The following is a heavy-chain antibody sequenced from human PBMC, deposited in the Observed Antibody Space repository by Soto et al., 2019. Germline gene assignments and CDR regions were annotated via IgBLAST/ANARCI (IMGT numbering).Heavy chain of an antibody. J-gene: IGHJ6*02. CDR2: IYYSGST. CDR3: ARDCSGGSCYGTYGMDV. D-gene: IGHD2-15*01. V-gene: IGHV4-31*03. CDR1: GGSISSGGYY. Sequence: QVQLQESGPGLVKPSQTLSLTCTVSGGSISSGGYYWSWSRQHPGKGLESIGYIYYSGSTYYNPSLKSRVTISVDTSKNQFSLKLSSVTAADTAVYYCARDCSGGSCYGTYGMDVWGQGTTVTVSS.